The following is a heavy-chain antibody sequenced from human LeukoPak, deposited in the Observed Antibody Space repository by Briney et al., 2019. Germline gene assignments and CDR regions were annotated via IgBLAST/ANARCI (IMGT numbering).Heavy chain of an antibody. CDR2: IYSGGST. D-gene: IGHD3-22*01. Sequence: GGSLRLSCAASGFTVSSNYMSWVRQAPGKGLEWVSVIYSGGSTYYADSVKGRFTISRDNSKNTLYLQMNSLRAEDTAVYYCARTTESYDRSGYWVYYFDYWGQGTLVTVSS. CDR1: GFTVSSNY. V-gene: IGHV3-53*01. J-gene: IGHJ4*02. CDR3: ARTTESYDRSGYWVYYFDY.